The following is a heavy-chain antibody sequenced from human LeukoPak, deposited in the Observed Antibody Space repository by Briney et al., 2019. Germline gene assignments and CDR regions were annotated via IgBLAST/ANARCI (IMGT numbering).Heavy chain of an antibody. CDR1: GFTFSSYA. CDR2: ISGSGGST. J-gene: IGHJ4*02. Sequence: GGSLRLSCAASGFTFSSYAMSWVRQAPGKELEWVSAISGSGGSTYYADSVKGRFTISRDNSKNTLYLQMNSLRAEDTAVYYCAKAPYDILTGGDYWGQGTLVTVSS. CDR3: AKAPYDILTGGDY. D-gene: IGHD3-9*01. V-gene: IGHV3-23*01.